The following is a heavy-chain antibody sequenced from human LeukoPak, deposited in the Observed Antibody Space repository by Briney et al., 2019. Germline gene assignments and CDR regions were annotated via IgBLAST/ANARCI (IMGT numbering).Heavy chain of an antibody. V-gene: IGHV4-31*03. CDR1: GGSISSGGYY. CDR3: ARDGHDYVWGSYRLNYYGMDV. CDR2: IYYSGST. J-gene: IGHJ6*02. D-gene: IGHD3-16*02. Sequence: PSETLSLTCTVSGGSISSGGYYWSWIRQHPGKGLEWIGYIYYSGSTYYNPSLKSRVTISVDTSKNQFSLKLSSVTAADTAVYYRARDGHDYVWGSYRLNYYGMDVWGQGTTVTVSS.